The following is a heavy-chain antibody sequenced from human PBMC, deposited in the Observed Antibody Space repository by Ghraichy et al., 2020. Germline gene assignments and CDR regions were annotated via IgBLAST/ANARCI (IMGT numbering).Heavy chain of an antibody. D-gene: IGHD3-10*01. V-gene: IGHV3-21*01. Sequence: LSLTCAASGFTFSSYSMNWVRQAPGKGLEWVSSISSSSSYIYYADSVKGRFTISRDNAKNSLYLQMNSLRAEDTAVYYCARAPGLRGGVWGQGTTVTVSS. J-gene: IGHJ6*02. CDR2: ISSSSSYI. CDR3: ARAPGLRGGV. CDR1: GFTFSSYS.